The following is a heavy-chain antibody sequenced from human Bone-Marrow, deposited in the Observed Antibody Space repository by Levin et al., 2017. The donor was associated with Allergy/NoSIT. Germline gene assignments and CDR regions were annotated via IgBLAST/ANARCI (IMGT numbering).Heavy chain of an antibody. J-gene: IGHJ4*02. D-gene: IGHD6-19*01. CDR2: IYHSGNT. Sequence: SETLSLTCTVSGDSISDYYWSWIRQPPGKGLEWIGFIYHSGNTNHNPSLKSRVAISVDTSKNQFSLKLSSVTAADTAVYYCARDLGIAVCSFHSWGLRTLVTVSS. V-gene: IGHV4-59*01. CDR1: GDSISDYY. CDR3: ARDLGIAVCSFHS.